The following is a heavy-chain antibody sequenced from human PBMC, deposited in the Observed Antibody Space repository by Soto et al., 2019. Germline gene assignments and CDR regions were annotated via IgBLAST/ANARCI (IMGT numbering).Heavy chain of an antibody. J-gene: IGHJ4*02. D-gene: IGHD6-19*01. CDR1: GYTFSSYG. V-gene: IGHV1-18*01. CDR2: ISGYSGHT. Sequence: QVQLVQSGAEVKKPGASVKVSCKASGYTFSSYGISWVRQAPGQGLEWMGWISGYSGHTYYAQEFQGRVTMTTDTSTNTVYMELRSLRSDDTAVYYCAREWDNKSEHSSGWYDDFWGQGTLVTVSS. CDR3: AREWDNKSEHSSGWYDDF.